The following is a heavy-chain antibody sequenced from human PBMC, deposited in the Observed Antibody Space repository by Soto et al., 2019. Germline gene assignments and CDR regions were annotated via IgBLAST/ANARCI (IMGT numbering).Heavy chain of an antibody. Sequence: EVQLVESGGGLVQPGASLRLSCAASGFTFSSYSMNWVRQAPGKGLEWVSSVRSSSSYIYYADSVKGRFTISRDNAKISLYVQSTSLRAGDMFVCYSASVGVGANAVYSRGQGNQVTVSS. CDR1: GFTFSSYS. D-gene: IGHD1-26*01. V-gene: IGHV3-21*01. CDR2: VRSSSSYI. J-gene: IGHJ5*01. CDR3: ASVGVGANAVYS.